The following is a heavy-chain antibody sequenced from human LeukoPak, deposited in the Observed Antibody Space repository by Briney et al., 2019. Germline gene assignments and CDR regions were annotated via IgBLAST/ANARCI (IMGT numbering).Heavy chain of an antibody. V-gene: IGHV3-30*18. CDR1: GFTFSSYG. D-gene: IGHD3-10*01. CDR3: AKDGTLAYYSHGAGMDV. Sequence: PGRSLRLSCAASGFTFSSYGMHWVRQAPGKGLEWVAVISYDGSNKYYADSVKGRFTISRDNSKNTLYLQMNSLRAEDTAVYYCAKDGTLAYYSHGAGMDVWGQGTTVTVSS. J-gene: IGHJ6*02. CDR2: ISYDGSNK.